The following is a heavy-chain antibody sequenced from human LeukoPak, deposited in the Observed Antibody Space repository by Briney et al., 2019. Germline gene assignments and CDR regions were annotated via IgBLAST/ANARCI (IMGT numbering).Heavy chain of an antibody. Sequence: GASVKVSCKASGGTFSSYAISWVRQAPGQGLEWMGRIIPIFGTANYAQKFQGRVTITTDESTSAAYMELSSLRSEDTAVYYCARDSRYYYGSGSYYNAPFGPWGQGTLVTVSS. V-gene: IGHV1-69*05. CDR3: ARDSRYYYGSGSYYNAPFGP. D-gene: IGHD3-10*01. J-gene: IGHJ5*02. CDR1: GGTFSSYA. CDR2: IIPIFGTA.